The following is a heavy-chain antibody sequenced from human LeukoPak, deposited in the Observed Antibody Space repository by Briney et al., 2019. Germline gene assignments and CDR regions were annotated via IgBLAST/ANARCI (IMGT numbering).Heavy chain of an antibody. J-gene: IGHJ4*02. V-gene: IGHV4-59*01. D-gene: IGHD3-22*01. CDR3: ARGPPYYYDSSGYSLYYFDY. Sequence: SETLSLTCTVSGGSISKFYWSWIRQPPGKGLEWIGYIYYSGSTNYNPSLKSRVTISVDTSKNQFSLKLSSVTAADTAVYYCARGPPYYYDSSGYSLYYFDYWGQGTLVTVSS. CDR1: GGSISKFY. CDR2: IYYSGST.